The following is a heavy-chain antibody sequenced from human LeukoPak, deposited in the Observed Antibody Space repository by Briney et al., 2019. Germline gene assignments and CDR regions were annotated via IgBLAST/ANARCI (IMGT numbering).Heavy chain of an antibody. Sequence: GGSLRLSCTASGFNFSNYAMTWVRQAPGKGLEWVSSISGSGGDTYYADSVKGRFTIPRDNSKNTLYLQMNSLGGEDTAVYYCTKAYCSGGSCYEPDYWGQGTLVTVSS. CDR1: GFNFSNYA. CDR3: TKAYCSGGSCYEPDY. V-gene: IGHV3-23*01. J-gene: IGHJ4*02. CDR2: ISGSGGDT. D-gene: IGHD2-15*01.